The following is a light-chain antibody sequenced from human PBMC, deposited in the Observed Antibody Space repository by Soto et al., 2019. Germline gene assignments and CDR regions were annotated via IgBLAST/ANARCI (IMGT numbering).Light chain of an antibody. V-gene: IGLV2-14*01. J-gene: IGLJ3*02. CDR1: TSDVGGYNY. CDR2: EVR. Sequence: QSALTQPASVSGSPGQSITISCTGTTSDVGGYNYVSWHQQHPGKAPKLMIHEVRYRPSGVSNRFSGSKSGNTASLAISGLQAEDEADYYCSSYTSSGTLVFGGGTKLTVL. CDR3: SSYTSSGTLV.